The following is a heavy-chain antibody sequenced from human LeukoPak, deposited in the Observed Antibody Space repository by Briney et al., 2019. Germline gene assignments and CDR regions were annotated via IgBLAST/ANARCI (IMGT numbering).Heavy chain of an antibody. CDR1: GFTFSSYA. Sequence: GGSLRLSCAASGFTFSSYAMSWVHQAPGEGLEWVSAISGSGGSTYYADSVKGRFTISRDNSKNTLYLQMNSLRAEDTAVYYCAKDPGGGVLRFLEWLSGGYFDYWGQGTLVTVSS. D-gene: IGHD3-3*01. V-gene: IGHV3-23*01. J-gene: IGHJ4*02. CDR2: ISGSGGST. CDR3: AKDPGGGVLRFLEWLSGGYFDY.